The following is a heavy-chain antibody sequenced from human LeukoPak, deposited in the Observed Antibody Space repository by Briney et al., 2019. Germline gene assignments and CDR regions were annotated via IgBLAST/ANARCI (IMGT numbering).Heavy chain of an antibody. Sequence: SETLSLTCTVSGGSISSYYWSWIRQPPGKGLEWIGYIYYSRSTNYNPSLKSRVTISVDTSKNQFFLKLSSVTAADTAVYYCARHNSGYDFEYYYYYGMDVWGQGTTVTVSS. CDR1: GGSISSYY. D-gene: IGHD5-12*01. J-gene: IGHJ6*02. CDR2: IYYSRST. CDR3: ARHNSGYDFEYYYYYGMDV. V-gene: IGHV4-59*08.